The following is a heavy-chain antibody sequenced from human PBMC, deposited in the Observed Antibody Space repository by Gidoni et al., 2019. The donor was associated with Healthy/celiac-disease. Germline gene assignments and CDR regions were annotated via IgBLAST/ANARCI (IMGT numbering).Heavy chain of an antibody. V-gene: IGHV4-38-2*01. CDR1: GYSISSGYY. D-gene: IGHD6-19*01. Sequence: QVQLQESGPGLVKPSETLSLTCAVSGYSISSGYYWGWIRQPPGKGLEWIGSIYHSGSTYYNPSLKSRVTISVDTSKNQFSLKLSSVTAADTAVYYCARSPAVAGDYWGQGTLVTVSS. CDR2: IYHSGST. CDR3: ARSPAVAGDY. J-gene: IGHJ4*02.